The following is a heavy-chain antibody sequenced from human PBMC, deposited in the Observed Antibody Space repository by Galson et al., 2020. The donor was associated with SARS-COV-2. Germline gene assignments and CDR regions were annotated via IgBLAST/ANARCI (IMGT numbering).Heavy chain of an antibody. J-gene: IGHJ5*02. CDR3: ARGYGSGNLYA. Sequence: GGSLRLTCAASEFIFSAYDMSWVRQAPGKGPECIGTISDTGNSRSYADSVRGRFTISRDNARNLLFLKMASLRAEDTAVYYCARGYGSGNLYAWGQGTLVTVSS. V-gene: IGHV3-48*01. CDR1: EFIFSAYD. D-gene: IGHD3-10*01. CDR2: ISDTGNSR.